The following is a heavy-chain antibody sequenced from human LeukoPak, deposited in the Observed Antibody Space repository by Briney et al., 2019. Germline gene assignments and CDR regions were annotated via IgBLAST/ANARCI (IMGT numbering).Heavy chain of an antibody. J-gene: IGHJ3*02. CDR2: IIPIFGTA. CDR3: AREQVAAAGMEDETTDAFDI. D-gene: IGHD6-13*01. V-gene: IGHV1-69*05. Sequence: GASVKVSCKASGGTFSSYAISWVRQALGQGLEWMGGIIPIFGTANYAQKFQGRVTITTDESTSTAYMELSSLRSEDTAVYYCAREQVAAAGMEDETTDAFDIWGQGTMVTVSS. CDR1: GGTFSSYA.